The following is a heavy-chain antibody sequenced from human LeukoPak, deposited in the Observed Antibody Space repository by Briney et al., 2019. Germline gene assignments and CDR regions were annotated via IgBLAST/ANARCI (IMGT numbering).Heavy chain of an antibody. CDR2: IKEDGREK. CDR3: AELGITMIGGV. CDR1: GFTFSNYW. Sequence: GGSLRLSCVASGFTFSNYWMSWVRQAPGKGLECVANIKEDGREKYYVDSVKGRFTISRDNAKNSLYLQMNRLRAEDTAVYYCAELGITMIGGVWGKGTTVTISS. V-gene: IGHV3-7*01. D-gene: IGHD3-10*02. J-gene: IGHJ6*04.